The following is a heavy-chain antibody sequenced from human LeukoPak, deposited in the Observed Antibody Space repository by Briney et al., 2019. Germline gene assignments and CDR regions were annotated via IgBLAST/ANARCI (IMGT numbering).Heavy chain of an antibody. CDR2: ISSSSSTI. V-gene: IGHV3-48*01. D-gene: IGHD1-26*01. CDR3: EREVDDIVGAKNYFDY. CDR1: GFTFSSYS. J-gene: IGHJ4*01. Sequence: PGGSLRLSCAASGFTFSSYSMNWVRQAPGKGLEWVSYISSSSSTIYYADSVKGRFTISRDNAKNSLYLQMNSLRAEDTAVYYCEREVDDIVGAKNYFDYWGHGTLVTVSS.